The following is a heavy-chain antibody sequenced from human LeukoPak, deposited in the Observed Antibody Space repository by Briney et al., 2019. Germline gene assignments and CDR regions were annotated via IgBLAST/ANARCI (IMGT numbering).Heavy chain of an antibody. CDR1: GFICSDYA. CDR2: ISGSGGST. D-gene: IGHD1-1*01. V-gene: IGHV3-23*01. J-gene: IGHJ4*02. CDR3: AREFTSWELDY. Sequence: GGSLRLSCTASGFICSDYAMSWARQAPGKGLEWVSAISGSGGSTYYADSVKGRFTISRDNSKNTLYLQMNSLRAEDTAVYYCAREFTSWELDYWGQGTLVTVSS.